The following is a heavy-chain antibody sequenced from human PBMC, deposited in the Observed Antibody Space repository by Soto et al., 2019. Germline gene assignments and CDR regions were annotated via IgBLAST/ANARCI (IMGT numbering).Heavy chain of an antibody. D-gene: IGHD1-26*01. CDR3: AIEKVGPTSVHVFDI. Sequence: GGSLRLSCAASGFSFSSCAMHWVRQAPGKGLEWVADISHDGSNKYYADSVKGRFTISRDNAKNSLYLQMNSLRAEDTAVYYCAIEKVGPTSVHVFDIWGQGTMVTVSS. V-gene: IGHV3-30-3*01. J-gene: IGHJ3*02. CDR1: GFSFSSCA. CDR2: ISHDGSNK.